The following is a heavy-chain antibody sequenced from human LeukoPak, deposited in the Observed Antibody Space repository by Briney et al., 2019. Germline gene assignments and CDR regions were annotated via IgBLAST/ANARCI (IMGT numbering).Heavy chain of an antibody. CDR1: GFTFSNFA. Sequence: PGGSLRLSCAASGFTFSNFAMSWVRQAPGKGLERVSSISGSGISTYYADSLKGRFTISRDNFKNTLFLQLNSLRAEDTAVYYCAKDLRGYDMDFDYWGQGTLVTVSS. J-gene: IGHJ4*02. D-gene: IGHD5-12*01. CDR2: ISGSGIST. CDR3: AKDLRGYDMDFDY. V-gene: IGHV3-23*01.